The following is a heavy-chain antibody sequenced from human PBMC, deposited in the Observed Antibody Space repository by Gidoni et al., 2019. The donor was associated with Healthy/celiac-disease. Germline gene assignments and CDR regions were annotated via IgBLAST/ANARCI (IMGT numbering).Heavy chain of an antibody. J-gene: IGHJ4*02. V-gene: IGHV3-21*01. CDR3: ARDPYYYDSSGYLRDY. D-gene: IGHD3-22*01. CDR2: ISRSSSYI. CDR1: GFTFSSYS. Sequence: EVQLVESGGGLVKPGGSLRLSGAASGFTFSSYSMNWVRQAPGKGLEWVSSISRSSSYIYYADSVKGRFTISRDNAKNSLYLQMNSLRAEDTAVYYCARDPYYYDSSGYLRDYWGQGTLVTVSS.